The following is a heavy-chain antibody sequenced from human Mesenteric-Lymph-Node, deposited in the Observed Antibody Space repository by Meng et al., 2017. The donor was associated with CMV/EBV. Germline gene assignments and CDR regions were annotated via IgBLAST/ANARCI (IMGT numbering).Heavy chain of an antibody. CDR3: ATIGYCTNGVCYHYYGMDV. J-gene: IGHJ6*02. V-gene: IGHV3-7*01. CDR1: GFSFSSYW. D-gene: IGHD2-8*01. CDR2: IKEDGSQK. Sequence: GESLKISCAASGFSFSSYWMTWLRQAPGRGLELVAHIKEDGSQKDYLDSVKGRFAISRDNTKNLLFLQMNSLRAEDTAVYYCATIGYCTNGVCYHYYGMDVWGQGTTVTVSS.